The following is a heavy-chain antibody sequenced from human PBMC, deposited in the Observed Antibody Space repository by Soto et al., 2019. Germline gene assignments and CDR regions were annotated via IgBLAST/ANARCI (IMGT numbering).Heavy chain of an antibody. V-gene: IGHV3-53*01. D-gene: IGHD6-13*01. J-gene: IGHJ4*02. CDR2: IYSGGST. CDR1: GFTVSSNY. CDR3: ARDSPAAKVRFDY. Sequence: GGSLRLSCAASGFTVSSNYMSWVRQAPGKGLEWVSVIYSGGSTYYADSVKGRFTISRDNSKNTLYLQMNSLRAEDTAVYYCARDSPAAKVRFDYPGQGTLVTVSS.